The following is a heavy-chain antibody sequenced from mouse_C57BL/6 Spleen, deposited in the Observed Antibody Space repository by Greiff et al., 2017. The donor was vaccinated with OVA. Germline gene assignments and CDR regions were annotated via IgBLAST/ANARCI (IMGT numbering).Heavy chain of an antibody. CDR2: SYPGSGST. CDR3: ARWGYYYAMDY. D-gene: IGHD2-1*01. J-gene: IGHJ4*01. V-gene: IGHV1-55*01. CDR1: GYTFTSYC. Sequence: QVQLKQPGAELVKPGASVKMSCKASGYTFTSYCITWVHQSPGQGLEWIGDSYPGSGSTDYNEKFKSKATLTVDTSSSTAYMQLSSLTSEDSAVYYCARWGYYYAMDYWGQGTSVTVSS.